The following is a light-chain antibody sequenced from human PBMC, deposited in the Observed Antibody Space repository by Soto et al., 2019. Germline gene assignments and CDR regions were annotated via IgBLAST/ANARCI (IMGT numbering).Light chain of an antibody. CDR3: SSFAASNTWV. J-gene: IGLJ3*02. V-gene: IGLV2-8*01. CDR2: EVT. CDR1: SSDVGAYNY. Sequence: QSVLTQPPSASGSPGQSVTISCTGTSSDVGAYNYVSWYQQHAGKAPKLVIYEVTKRPSGVPDRFSGSKSANTASLTVSGLKAEDEADYYSSSFAASNTWVFGGGTKLTVL.